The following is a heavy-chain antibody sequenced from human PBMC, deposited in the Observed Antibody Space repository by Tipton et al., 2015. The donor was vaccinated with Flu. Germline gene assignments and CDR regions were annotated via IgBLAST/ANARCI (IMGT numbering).Heavy chain of an antibody. J-gene: IGHJ4*02. CDR2: IYYSGST. Sequence: TLSLTCAVSGDSISSDYYWSWIRQPPGEGLEWIGYIYYSGSTYYNPSLKSRVTISVDTSKNQFSLKLSSVTAADTAVYYCARDGGSYYLDYWGQGTLVTVSS. V-gene: IGHV4-30-4*01. CDR3: ARDGGSYYLDY. D-gene: IGHD1-26*01. CDR1: GDSISSDYY.